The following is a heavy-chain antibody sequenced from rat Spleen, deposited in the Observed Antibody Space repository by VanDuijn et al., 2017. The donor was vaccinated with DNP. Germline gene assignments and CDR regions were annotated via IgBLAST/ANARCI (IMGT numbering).Heavy chain of an antibody. V-gene: IGHV5-7*01. CDR1: GITFSDHN. CDR3: ARVLFNYGRYSDRYFDY. D-gene: IGHD1-11*01. J-gene: IGHJ2*01. CDR2: ITYDGGNT. Sequence: EVQLVESGGGLVQPGRSLKLSCAVSGITFSDHNMAWVRQAPKKGLEWVAKITYDGGNTYYRDYVKDRFTISRDNAKSTLYLQMDSLRSEDTATYYCARVLFNYGRYSDRYFDYWGQGVMVTVSS.